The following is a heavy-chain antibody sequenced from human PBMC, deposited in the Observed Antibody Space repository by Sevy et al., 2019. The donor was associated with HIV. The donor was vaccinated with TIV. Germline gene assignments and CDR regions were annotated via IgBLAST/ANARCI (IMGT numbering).Heavy chain of an antibody. CDR2: ISGSGGST. CDR1: GFTFSSYA. D-gene: IGHD2-2*01. J-gene: IGHJ3*02. CDR3: AKGRIVVVPAASPLDAFDI. Sequence: GGSLRLSCAASGFTFSSYAMSWVRQAPGKGLEWVSAISGSGGSTYYADSVKGRFTISRDNSKNRLYLQMNSLRAEDTAAYYCAKGRIVVVPAASPLDAFDIWGQGTMVTVSS. V-gene: IGHV3-23*01.